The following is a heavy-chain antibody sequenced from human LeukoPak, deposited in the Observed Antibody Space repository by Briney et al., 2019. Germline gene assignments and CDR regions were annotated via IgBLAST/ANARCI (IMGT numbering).Heavy chain of an antibody. D-gene: IGHD6-13*01. CDR2: IYYIGKI. CDR1: GGSISSYY. CDR3: ARAGSSWSFDY. V-gene: IGHV4-59*01. Sequence: SETLSLTCTVSGGSISSYYWSWIRQPPGKGLEWIGYIYYIGKINYNPSLKSRATISVDTSKNQVSLNLSSVTAADTAVYYCARAGSSWSFDYWGQGALVTVSS. J-gene: IGHJ4*02.